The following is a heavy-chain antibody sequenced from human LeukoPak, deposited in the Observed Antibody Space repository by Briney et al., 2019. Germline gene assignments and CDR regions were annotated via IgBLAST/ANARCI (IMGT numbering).Heavy chain of an antibody. Sequence: GESLRLSCAASGFTFSSYWMSWVRQAPGKGLEWVANIKQDGSEKYYVDSVKGRFTISRDNAKNSLYLQMNSLRAEDTAVYYCARGRVAARLVWFDPWGQGTLVTVSS. CDR1: GFTFSSYW. CDR2: IKQDGSEK. V-gene: IGHV3-7*01. J-gene: IGHJ5*02. D-gene: IGHD6-6*01. CDR3: ARGRVAARLVWFDP.